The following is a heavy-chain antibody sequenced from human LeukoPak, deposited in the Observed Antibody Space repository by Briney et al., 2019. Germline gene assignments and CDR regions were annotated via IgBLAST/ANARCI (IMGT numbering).Heavy chain of an antibody. J-gene: IGHJ3*02. CDR2: IYPGDSDI. CDR1: GYSFTSYW. V-gene: IGHV5-51*04. D-gene: IGHD5-24*01. Sequence: GESLKISCKASGYSFTSYWIGLVRQMPGKGLEWMGIIYPGDSDIRYSPSFQGQVTISGDRPISTAYLQWSRLKASDTAMYYCVRVAYSQMSDGYDIWGQGTMVTVSS. CDR3: VRVAYSQMSDGYDI.